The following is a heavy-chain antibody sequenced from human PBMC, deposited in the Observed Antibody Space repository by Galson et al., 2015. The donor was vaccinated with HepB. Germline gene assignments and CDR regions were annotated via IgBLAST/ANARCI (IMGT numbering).Heavy chain of an antibody. D-gene: IGHD2-21*01. CDR3: ASDSILTPPVFDY. Sequence: SVKVSCKASGYNFINYALHWVRQAPGQRLEWVGWINAGDGNTKYSQKFQGRVTITRDTSANTAYMELRSLRSEDTAMYYCASDSILTPPVFDYWGQATLGTVAP. CDR2: INAGDGNT. V-gene: IGHV1-3*01. CDR1: GYNFINYA. J-gene: IGHJ4*02.